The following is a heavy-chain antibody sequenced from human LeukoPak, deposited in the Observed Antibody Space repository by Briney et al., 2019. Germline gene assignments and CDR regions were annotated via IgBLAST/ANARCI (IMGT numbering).Heavy chain of an antibody. Sequence: ASVKVSCKASGYTFTSYAMNWVRQAPGQGLGWMGWINPNSGGTNYAQKFQGRVTMTRDTSISTAYMELSRLRSDDTAVYYCARYYYGSGSGFDYWGQGTLVTVSS. CDR2: INPNSGGT. J-gene: IGHJ4*02. CDR1: GYTFTSYA. V-gene: IGHV1-2*02. CDR3: ARYYYGSGSGFDY. D-gene: IGHD3-10*01.